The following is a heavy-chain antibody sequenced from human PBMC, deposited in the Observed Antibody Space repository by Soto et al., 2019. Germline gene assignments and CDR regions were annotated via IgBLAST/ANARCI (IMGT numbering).Heavy chain of an antibody. Sequence: QVQLQESGPRLVKPSETLSLTCTVSGGSISYYYWSWIRQPPGKGLEYIGYISYTGSTNYNPTLKSRVTISVDTSKNQFSLRRRSVTAADTAVYYCTSLDLISTRAPHHWGQGTLVTVTS. CDR1: GGSISYYY. CDR3: TSLDLISTRAPHH. J-gene: IGHJ5*02. V-gene: IGHV4-59*01. D-gene: IGHD1-1*01. CDR2: ISYTGST.